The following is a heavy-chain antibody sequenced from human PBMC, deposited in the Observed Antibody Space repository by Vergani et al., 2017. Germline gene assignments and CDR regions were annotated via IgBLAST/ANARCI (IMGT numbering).Heavy chain of an antibody. CDR3: AREVGTHPYDAFDI. CDR2: IYYSGIT. CDR1: GGSVSSGSYY. D-gene: IGHD1-26*01. Sequence: QVQLQESGPGLVKPSETLSLTCTVSGGSVSSGSYYWSWIRQPAGKGLEWIGYIYYSGITNYNPSLKSRVTISVDTSKNPFSLKLSSVTAADTAVYYCAREVGTHPYDAFDIWGQGTMVTVSS. V-gene: IGHV4-61*10. J-gene: IGHJ3*02.